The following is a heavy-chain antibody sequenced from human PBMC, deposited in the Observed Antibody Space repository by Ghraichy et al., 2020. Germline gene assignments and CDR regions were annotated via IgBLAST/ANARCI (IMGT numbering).Heavy chain of an antibody. CDR3: ARNPRYIAAAGTKRREEYYYGMDV. V-gene: IGHV1-69*04. Sequence: SVKVSCKASGCTFSSYAISWVRQAPGQGLEWMGRIIPILGIANYAQKFQGRVTITADNSTSTAYMELSSLRSEDTAVYYCARNPRYIAAAGTKRREEYYYGMDVGGQGNTVTVSS. CDR1: GCTFSSYA. CDR2: IIPILGIA. J-gene: IGHJ6*02. D-gene: IGHD6-13*01.